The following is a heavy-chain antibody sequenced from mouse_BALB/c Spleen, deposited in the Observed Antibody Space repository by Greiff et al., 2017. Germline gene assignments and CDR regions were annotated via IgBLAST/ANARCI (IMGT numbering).Heavy chain of an antibody. CDR1: GFTFSSYT. D-gene: IGHD2-3*01. CDR3: ARDGPYAMDY. CDR2: ISSGGGNT. J-gene: IGHJ4*01. V-gene: IGHV5-9*03. Sequence: EVKLLESGGGLVKPGGSLKLSCAASGFTFSSYTMSWVRQTPEKRLEWVATISSGGGNTYYPDSVKGRFTISRDNAKNNLYLQMSSLRSEDTALYYCARDGPYAMDYWGQGTSVTVSS.